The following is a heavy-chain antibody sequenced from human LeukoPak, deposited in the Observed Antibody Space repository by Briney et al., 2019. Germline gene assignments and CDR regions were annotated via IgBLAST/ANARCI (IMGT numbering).Heavy chain of an antibody. Sequence: QARGSLRLSCAASGFTFSTYAMHWVRQAPGKGLEWVAVLSYDGSNKYYADSVKGRLTISRENSKNTLYLQMNSLRAEDTAVYYCGRDGRSRLLEWLLFDYWGQGTLVTVSS. V-gene: IGHV3-30*04. CDR1: GFTFSTYA. J-gene: IGHJ4*02. CDR2: LSYDGSNK. D-gene: IGHD3-3*01. CDR3: GRDGRSRLLEWLLFDY.